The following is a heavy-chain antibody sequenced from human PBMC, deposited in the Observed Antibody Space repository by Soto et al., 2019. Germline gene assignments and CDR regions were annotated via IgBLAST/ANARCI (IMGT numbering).Heavy chain of an antibody. CDR2: IYYSGST. J-gene: IGHJ4*02. CDR1: GGSISSGDYY. V-gene: IGHV4-30-4*01. CDR3: ARGRGLFGVVTTPFDY. D-gene: IGHD3-3*01. Sequence: SETLSLTCTVSGGSISSGDYYWSWLRQPPGKGLEWIGYIYYSGSTYYNPSLKSRVTISVDTSKNQFSLKLSSVTAADTAVYYCARGRGLFGVVTTPFDYWGQGTLVTVSS.